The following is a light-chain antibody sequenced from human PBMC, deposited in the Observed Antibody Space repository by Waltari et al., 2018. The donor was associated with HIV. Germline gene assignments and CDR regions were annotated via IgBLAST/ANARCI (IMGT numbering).Light chain of an antibody. V-gene: IGKV3-15*01. CDR1: PSVWSN. CDR3: QQYYNWLT. Sequence: EVVMTQSPATLSVSPGVRATLSCRASPSVWSNLAWYQQKPGQAPRLLIYGASTRATCIPARFSGSGSGTEFTLTISSLQSEDFAVYYCQQYYNWLTFGGGTKVEIK. J-gene: IGKJ4*01. CDR2: GAS.